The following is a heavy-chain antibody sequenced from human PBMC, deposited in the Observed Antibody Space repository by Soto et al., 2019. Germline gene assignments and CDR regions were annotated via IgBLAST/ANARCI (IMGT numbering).Heavy chain of an antibody. CDR1: GYTFTSYA. D-gene: IGHD3-16*01. V-gene: IGHV1-3*01. J-gene: IGHJ4*02. CDR3: ARRLNDYLYYFDY. CDR2: INAGNGNT. Sequence: QVQLVQSGAEVKKPGASVKVSCKASGYTFTSYAMHWVRQAPGQRIEWMGWINAGNGNTKYSQKFQGRVTITRDTSASTAYMELSSLRSEDTAVYYCARRLNDYLYYFDYWGQGTLVTVSS.